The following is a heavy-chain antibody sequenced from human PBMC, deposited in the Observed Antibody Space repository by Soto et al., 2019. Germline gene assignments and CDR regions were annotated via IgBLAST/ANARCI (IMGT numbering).Heavy chain of an antibody. Sequence: ASVKVSCKASGGTFSSYAISWLRQAPGQGLEWMGGIIPIFGTANYAQKFQGRVTITADESTSTAYMELSSLRSEDTAVYYCATPEKDCSGGSCYSGGDDAFDIWGQGTMVTVSS. CDR3: ATPEKDCSGGSCYSGGDDAFDI. J-gene: IGHJ3*02. CDR1: GGTFSSYA. V-gene: IGHV1-69*13. D-gene: IGHD2-15*01. CDR2: IIPIFGTA.